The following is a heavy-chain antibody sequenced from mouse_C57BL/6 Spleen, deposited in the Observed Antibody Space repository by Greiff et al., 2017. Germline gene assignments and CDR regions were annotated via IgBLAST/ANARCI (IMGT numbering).Heavy chain of an antibody. CDR1: GYTFTSYW. J-gene: IGHJ2*01. D-gene: IGHD1-1*01. V-gene: IGHV1-52*01. CDR2: IDPSDSET. Sequence: QVHVKQPGAELVRPGSSVKLSCKASGYTFTSYWMHWVKQRPIQGLEWIGNIDPSDSETHYNQKFKDKATLTVDKSSSTAYMQLSSLTSEDSAVYYCARNDYGMDYWGQGTTLTVSS. CDR3: ARNDYGMDY.